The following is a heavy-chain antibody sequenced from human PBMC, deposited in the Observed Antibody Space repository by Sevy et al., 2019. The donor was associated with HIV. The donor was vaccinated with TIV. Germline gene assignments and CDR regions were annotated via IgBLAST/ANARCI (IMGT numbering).Heavy chain of an antibody. CDR1: GFSFRSYW. D-gene: IGHD4-17*01. CDR3: AREGSYGDYRLSYYYGMDL. CDR2: IYQDGSEK. J-gene: IGHJ6*02. Sequence: GGSLRLSCAASGFSFRSYWMAWVRQAPGKGLEWVASIYQDGSEKYNVDSPKGRFTIYRDNAKNSLHPQKNSLRVEDTALYYCAREGSYGDYRLSYYYGMDLWGQGTTVTVSS. V-gene: IGHV3-7*01.